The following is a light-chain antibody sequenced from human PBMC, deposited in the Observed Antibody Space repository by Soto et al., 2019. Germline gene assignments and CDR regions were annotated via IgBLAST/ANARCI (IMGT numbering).Light chain of an antibody. J-gene: IGKJ1*01. CDR3: QQNSTSRSWT. CDR1: QSVHNY. V-gene: IGKV3-20*01. Sequence: EVVLTQSPATLSLSPGDRAALSFKASQSVHNYLAWYQQKLGQAPRLLIFAASSRATGIPDRFSGSGSGTDFTLTISRLDPEDFAVYYCQQNSTSRSWTFGQGTKVDI. CDR2: AAS.